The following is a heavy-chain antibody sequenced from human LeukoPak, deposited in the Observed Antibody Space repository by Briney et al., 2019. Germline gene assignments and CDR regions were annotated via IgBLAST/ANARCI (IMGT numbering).Heavy chain of an antibody. CDR2: ISTSGSYT. Sequence: PGGSLRLSCAGSGFTFSSYSMNWVRQAPGKGLEWVSSISTSGSYTYYADSVKGRFTISRDNAKNSLYLQMNSLRADDTAVYYCARGYSSSWSQFEYWGQGTLVTVSS. V-gene: IGHV3-21*01. J-gene: IGHJ4*02. D-gene: IGHD6-13*01. CDR3: ARGYSSSWSQFEY. CDR1: GFTFSSYS.